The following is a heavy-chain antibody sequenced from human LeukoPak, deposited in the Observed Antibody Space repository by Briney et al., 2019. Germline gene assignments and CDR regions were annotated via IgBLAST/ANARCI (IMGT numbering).Heavy chain of an antibody. J-gene: IGHJ4*02. CDR3: TREPENYDSSGYYYGDFDY. CDR2: IKQDGSEK. D-gene: IGHD3-22*01. Sequence: GGSLRLSCAASGFTFSSYWMSWVRQAPGKGLEWVANIKQDGSEKYYVDSVKGRFTISRDNAKNSLYLQMNSLKTEDTAVYYCTREPENYDSSGYYYGDFDYWGQGTLVTVSS. CDR1: GFTFSSYW. V-gene: IGHV3-7*03.